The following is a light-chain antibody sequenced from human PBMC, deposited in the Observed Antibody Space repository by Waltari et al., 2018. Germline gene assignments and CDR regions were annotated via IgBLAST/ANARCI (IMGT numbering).Light chain of an antibody. CDR2: KDR. J-gene: IGLJ2*01. CDR3: QSWDSRTVI. V-gene: IGLV3-1*01. Sequence: SYDLTQPPSVSVSPGQTATLTCSAETLGDRYTDWYQQRPGQSPVLVIYKDRERPLNIPARFSGSNWGNTATLTISGTQAMDEADYYCQSWDSRTVIFGGGTKLTV. CDR1: TLGDRY.